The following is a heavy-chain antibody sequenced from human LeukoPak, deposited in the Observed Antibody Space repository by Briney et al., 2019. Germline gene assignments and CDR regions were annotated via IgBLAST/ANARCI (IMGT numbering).Heavy chain of an antibody. CDR1: GFTFSSYA. J-gene: IGHJ4*02. CDR3: AKGSYYYDSADYFDY. V-gene: IGHV3-23*01. D-gene: IGHD3-22*01. CDR2: LSGSGGNT. Sequence: GGSLRLSCPAYGFTFSSYAMSWVRQAPGKGPEWVSTLSGSGGNTYYADSVKGRVTISRDNSKNTLYLQMNSLRAEDTAVYHCAKGSYYYDSADYFDYWGQGTLVTVSS.